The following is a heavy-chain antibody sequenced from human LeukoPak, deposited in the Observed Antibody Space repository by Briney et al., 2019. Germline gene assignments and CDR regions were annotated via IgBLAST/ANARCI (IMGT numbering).Heavy chain of an antibody. CDR1: GYSISTGYY. CDR3: AREDSSGSYLDT. CDR2: IDHSGST. D-gene: IGHD3-22*01. Sequence: SETPSATCAVSGYSISTGYYWGWIRQPPGKGLEWIGSIDHSGSTYYNQSLKSRVTISVDTSKNQFSLKLRSVTAADTAVYYCAREDSSGSYLDTWGHGTLVTVSS. V-gene: IGHV4-38-2*02. J-gene: IGHJ4*01.